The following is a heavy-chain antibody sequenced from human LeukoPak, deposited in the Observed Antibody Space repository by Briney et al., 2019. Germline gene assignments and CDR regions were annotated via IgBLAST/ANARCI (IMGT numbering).Heavy chain of an antibody. CDR3: ARGIMTTVPTFGS. CDR1: GGSINGYY. D-gene: IGHD4-17*01. V-gene: IGHV4-59*01. Sequence: PSETLSLTCTVSGGSINGYYWTWIRQPPGKGLEWIGFVYYSASTNYNPSLKSRVTISVDTSKKQFSLRLSSVTTAETAVYYCARGIMTTVPTFGSWGQGTLVTVSS. J-gene: IGHJ4*02. CDR2: VYYSAST.